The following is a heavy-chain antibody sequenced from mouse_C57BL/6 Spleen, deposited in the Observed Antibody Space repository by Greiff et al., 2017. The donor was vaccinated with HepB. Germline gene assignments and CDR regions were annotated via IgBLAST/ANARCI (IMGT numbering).Heavy chain of an antibody. CDR3: ASRGAMDY. V-gene: IGHV1-85*01. CDR1: GYTFTSYD. J-gene: IGHJ4*01. Sequence: VQLQQSGPELVKPGASVKLSCKASGYTFTSYDINWVKQRPGQGLEWIGWIYPRDGSTQYNEKFKGKATLTVDTSSSTAYMELHSLTSEDSAVYFGASRGAMDYWGQGTSVTVSS. CDR2: IYPRDGST.